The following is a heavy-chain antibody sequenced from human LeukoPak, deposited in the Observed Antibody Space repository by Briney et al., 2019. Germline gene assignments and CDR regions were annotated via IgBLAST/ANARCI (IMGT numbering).Heavy chain of an antibody. Sequence: KPGGSLRLSCAASGFTFSSYSMNWVRQAPGKGLEWVSSISSSSSYIYYADSVKGRFTISRDNAKNSLYLQMNSLRAEDTAVYYCAKGYYYDSSVKYYFDYWGQGTLVTVFS. D-gene: IGHD3-22*01. V-gene: IGHV3-21*04. J-gene: IGHJ4*02. CDR2: ISSSSSYI. CDR3: AKGYYYDSSVKYYFDY. CDR1: GFTFSSYS.